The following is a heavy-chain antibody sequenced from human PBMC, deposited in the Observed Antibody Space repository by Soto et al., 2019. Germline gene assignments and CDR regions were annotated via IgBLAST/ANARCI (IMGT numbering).Heavy chain of an antibody. D-gene: IGHD3-3*01. Sequence: SETLSLTCTVSGGSVSSGSYYWSWIRQPPGKGLEWIGYMYYSGSTNYNPSLKSRVTISLDTSKNQFSLKLSSVTAADTAVYFCARTRDFWSGNDAFDIWCQGTMVTVSS. CDR2: MYYSGST. J-gene: IGHJ3*02. CDR3: ARTRDFWSGNDAFDI. V-gene: IGHV4-61*01. CDR1: GGSVSSGSYY.